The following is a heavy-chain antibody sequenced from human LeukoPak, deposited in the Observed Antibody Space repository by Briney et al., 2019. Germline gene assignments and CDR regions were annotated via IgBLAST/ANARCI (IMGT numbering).Heavy chain of an antibody. V-gene: IGHV1-2*06. CDR3: ATSIIAARRGFDF. J-gene: IGHJ4*02. Sequence: ASVKVSCKASGYTFTDYYMHWVRQAPGQGLEWMGRINPNSGGTNYAQNFQGRVTLTRDTSISTAYMKLNRLTSDDTAVYYCATSIIAARRGFDFWGQGTLVTFSS. CDR2: INPNSGGT. CDR1: GYTFTDYY. D-gene: IGHD6-6*01.